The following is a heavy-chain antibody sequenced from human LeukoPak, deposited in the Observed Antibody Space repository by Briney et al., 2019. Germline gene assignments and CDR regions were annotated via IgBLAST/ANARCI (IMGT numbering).Heavy chain of an antibody. CDR2: ISGSGGST. CDR1: GFTFSSYV. V-gene: IGHV3-23*01. D-gene: IGHD2-15*01. CDR3: AKYCSGGSCYGPEYFQH. J-gene: IGHJ1*01. Sequence: GGSLRLSCAASGFTFSSYVMSWVRQAPGKGLEWVSAISGSGGSTYYADSVKGRFTITRDNSKNSLYLQMNSLRAEDTAVYYCAKYCSGGSCYGPEYFQHWGQGTLVTVSS.